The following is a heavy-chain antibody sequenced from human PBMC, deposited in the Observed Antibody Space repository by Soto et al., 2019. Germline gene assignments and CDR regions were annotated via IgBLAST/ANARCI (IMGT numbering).Heavy chain of an antibody. Sequence: ASVKVSCKACGDTFTGYYMHWVRQAPGQGLEWMGWINPNSGGTNYAQKFQGWVTMTRDTSISTAYMELSRLRSDDTAVYYCARGEYSSSWSRPGSSYGMHVWGQATTVTLSS. V-gene: IGHV1-2*04. CDR1: GDTFTGYY. CDR3: ARGEYSSSWSRPGSSYGMHV. J-gene: IGHJ6*02. D-gene: IGHD6-13*01. CDR2: INPNSGGT.